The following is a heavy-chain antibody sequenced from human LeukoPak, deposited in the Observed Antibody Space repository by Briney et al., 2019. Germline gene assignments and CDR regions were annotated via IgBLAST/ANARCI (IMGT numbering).Heavy chain of an antibody. CDR1: GFXFSSYS. J-gene: IGHJ4*02. V-gene: IGHV3-48*02. CDR2: ISSGSSTI. CDR3: ARXGEVYTSRASFDY. Sequence: GGSLRLSCTASGFXFSSYSMNWVRXXPGKXLEWVSYISSGSSTIFYADSVKGRFTISRDNAENSLYLQMNSLRDEDTAVYYCARXGEVYTSRASFDYWGQGTLVTVSS. D-gene: IGHD2-2*01.